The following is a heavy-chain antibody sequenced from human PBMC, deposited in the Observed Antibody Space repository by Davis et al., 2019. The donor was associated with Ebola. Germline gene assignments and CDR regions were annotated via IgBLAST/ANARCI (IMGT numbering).Heavy chain of an antibody. Sequence: ASVKVSCKASGYTFTGYYMHWVRQAPGQGLEWMGRINPNSGGTNFAQKFQGRVTMTRDTSISTAYMELSRLRSDDTAVYYCARGDKVELVWYYYYGMDVWGKGTTVTVSS. CDR3: ARGDKVELVWYYYYGMDV. J-gene: IGHJ6*04. CDR2: INPNSGGT. V-gene: IGHV1-2*06. CDR1: GYTFTGYY. D-gene: IGHD6-6*01.